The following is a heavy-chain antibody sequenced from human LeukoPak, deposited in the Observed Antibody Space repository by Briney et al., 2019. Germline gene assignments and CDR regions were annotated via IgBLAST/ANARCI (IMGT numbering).Heavy chain of an antibody. D-gene: IGHD2-21*02. CDR3: ARAYCGGDCYSGGPIDY. V-gene: IGHV4-30-2*01. CDR1: GGSISSGGYS. J-gene: IGHJ4*02. CDR2: IYHSGST. Sequence: SETLSLTCAVSGGSISSGGYSWSWIRQPPGKGLEWIGYIYHSGSTYYNPSLKSRVTILVDRSKNQFSLKLSSVTAADTAVYYCARAYCGGDCYSGGPIDYWGQGTLVTVSS.